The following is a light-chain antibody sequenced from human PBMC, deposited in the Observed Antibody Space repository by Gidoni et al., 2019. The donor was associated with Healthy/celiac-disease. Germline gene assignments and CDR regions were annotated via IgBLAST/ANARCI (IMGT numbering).Light chain of an antibody. CDR2: DVS. CDR3: SSYTSSSTLV. CDR1: SSDVGGYNY. J-gene: IGLJ3*02. Sequence: QSALTQPASVSGSPGQSITSTCTGTSSDVGGYNYVSWYQQHPGKAPILMIYDVSNRPSGVSNRFSGSKSGNTASLTISVLQAEDESDYYCSSYTSSSTLVFGGGTKLTVL. V-gene: IGLV2-14*01.